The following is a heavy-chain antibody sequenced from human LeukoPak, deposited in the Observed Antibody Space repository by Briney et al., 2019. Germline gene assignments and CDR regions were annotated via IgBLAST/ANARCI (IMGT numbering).Heavy chain of an antibody. CDR1: GGSFSGYY. D-gene: IGHD3-10*01. CDR3: ARSYYACYYYYGMDV. J-gene: IGHJ6*02. V-gene: IGHV4-34*01. Sequence: SETLSLTCAVYGGSFSGYYWSWIRQPPGKGLEWIGEINHSGSTNYNPSLKSRVTISVDTSKNQFSLKLSSVTAADTAVYYCARSYYACYYYYGMDVWGQGTTVTVSS. CDR2: INHSGST.